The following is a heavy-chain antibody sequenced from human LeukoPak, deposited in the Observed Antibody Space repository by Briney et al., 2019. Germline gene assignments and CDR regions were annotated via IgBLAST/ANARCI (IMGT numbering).Heavy chain of an antibody. V-gene: IGHV1-46*01. Sequence: ASVKVSCKASGYTFTSYYMHWVRQAPGQGLEWMGIINPSGGSTSYAQKFQGRVTMTRDMSTSTVYMELSSLRSEDTAVYYCASTLAAAGGVLRYWGQGTLVTVSS. D-gene: IGHD6-13*01. CDR1: GYTFTSYY. CDR2: INPSGGST. CDR3: ASTLAAAGGVLRY. J-gene: IGHJ4*02.